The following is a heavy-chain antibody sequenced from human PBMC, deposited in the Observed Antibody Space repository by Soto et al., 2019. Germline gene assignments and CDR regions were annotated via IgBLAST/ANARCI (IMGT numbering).Heavy chain of an antibody. V-gene: IGHV3-33*01. CDR3: ARVAPYSSGWYYFDY. D-gene: IGHD6-19*01. Sequence: QVQLVESGGGVVQPGRSLRLSCAASAFMFSNYAMHWVRQAPGKGLEWVAVIWFDGSNKYYADSVKGRFTISRDNSXTTLYLQINSLRAEDTAVYYCARVAPYSSGWYYFDYWGQGTLVTVSS. J-gene: IGHJ4*02. CDR1: AFMFSNYA. CDR2: IWFDGSNK.